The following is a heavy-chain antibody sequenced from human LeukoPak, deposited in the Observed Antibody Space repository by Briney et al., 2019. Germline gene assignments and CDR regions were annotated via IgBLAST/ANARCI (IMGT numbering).Heavy chain of an antibody. CDR3: ASNMESLLEGFDY. D-gene: IGHD1-1*01. CDR2: INPSGGST. CDR1: GYTFTGYY. J-gene: IGHJ4*02. V-gene: IGHV1-46*01. Sequence: ASVKVSCKASGYTFTGYYMHWVQQAPGQGLEWMGIINPSGGSTSYAQKFQGRVTMTRDTSTSTVYMELSSLRSEDTAVYYCASNMESLLEGFDYWGQGTLVTVSS.